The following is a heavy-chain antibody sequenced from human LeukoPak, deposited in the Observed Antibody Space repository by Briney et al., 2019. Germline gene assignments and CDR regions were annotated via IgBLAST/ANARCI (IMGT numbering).Heavy chain of an antibody. CDR3: AREDGFPDSFSIAAAGTDSFDY. V-gene: IGHV7-4-1*02. CDR1: GYTFTSYA. J-gene: IGHJ4*02. CDR2: INTNTGNP. D-gene: IGHD6-13*01. Sequence: ASVKVSCKASGYTFTSYAMNWVRQAPGQGLEWMGWINTNTGNPTYAQGFTGRFVFSLDTSVSTAYLQISSLKAEDTAVYYCAREDGFPDSFSIAAAGTDSFDYWGQGTLVTVSS.